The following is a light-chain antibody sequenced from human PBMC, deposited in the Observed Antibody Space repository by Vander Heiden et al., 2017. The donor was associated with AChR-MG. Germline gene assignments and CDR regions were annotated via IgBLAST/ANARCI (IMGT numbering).Light chain of an antibody. J-gene: IGKJ1*01. CDR1: HSISSY. V-gene: IGKV1-39*01. CDR2: AAS. Sequence: DIQMTESPSPLSASVGDTVTITSRARHSISSYLNWQQQKPEKAPKLLIYAASSVKSGVPSRFSGSSCGTDIPITSSMQHPDVFANYCCQQSNSTPCTFGQGTKVEIK. CDR3: QQSNSTPCT.